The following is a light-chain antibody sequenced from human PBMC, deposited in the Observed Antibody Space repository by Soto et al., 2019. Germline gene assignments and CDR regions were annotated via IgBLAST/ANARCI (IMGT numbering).Light chain of an antibody. V-gene: IGKV3-20*01. CDR3: QPYGSSPPIT. Sequence: EIVLTQSPGTLSLSPGERATLSCRASHSVSSSYLAWYQQKPGQAPRLLIYGASSRATGIPDRFSGSGSGTAFTLTISRLEPEDFAVYYCQPYGSSPPITFGQGTRLEMK. CDR2: GAS. J-gene: IGKJ5*01. CDR1: HSVSSSY.